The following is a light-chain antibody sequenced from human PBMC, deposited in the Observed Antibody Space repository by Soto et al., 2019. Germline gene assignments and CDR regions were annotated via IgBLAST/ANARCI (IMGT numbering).Light chain of an antibody. CDR2: GAS. J-gene: IGKJ1*01. V-gene: IGKV3-20*01. CDR1: QSVSSSY. CDR3: QQYGSSPRRT. Sequence: EIGLTQSPGTLSLSPGERATLSCRASQSVSSSYLAWYQQKPGQAPRLLIYGASSRATGIPDRFSGSGSGKDFTLTISRLEPEDFAVYYCQQYGSSPRRTFGQGTKVEIK.